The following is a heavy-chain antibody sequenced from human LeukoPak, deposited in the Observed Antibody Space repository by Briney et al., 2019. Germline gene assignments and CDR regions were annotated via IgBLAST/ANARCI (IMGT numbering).Heavy chain of an antibody. V-gene: IGHV1-18*01. CDR1: GYTFTKYG. CDR2: ISTYNGNT. CDR3: ARDRGTALDPFGY. J-gene: IGHJ4*02. Sequence: GASVKVSCKASGYTFTKYGIRWVRQAPGQGLEWMGWISTYNGNTNYAQKFQGRVTMTTATATSTVSMELRSLRSDDTAVYYCARDRGTALDPFGYWGQGSLVTVSS. D-gene: IGHD5-18*01.